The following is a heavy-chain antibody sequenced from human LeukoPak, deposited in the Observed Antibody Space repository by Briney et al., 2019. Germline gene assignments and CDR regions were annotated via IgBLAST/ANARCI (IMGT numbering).Heavy chain of an antibody. J-gene: IGHJ3*02. CDR2: IYPGDSDT. Sequence: GESLKISCKGFGYSFTSYWIGWVRQMPGKGLEWMGIIYPGDSDTRYSPSFQGQVTISADKSISTAYLQWSSLKASDTAMYYCARPYCSGGSCYPTDAFDIWGQGTMVTVSS. D-gene: IGHD2-15*01. V-gene: IGHV5-51*01. CDR3: ARPYCSGGSCYPTDAFDI. CDR1: GYSFTSYW.